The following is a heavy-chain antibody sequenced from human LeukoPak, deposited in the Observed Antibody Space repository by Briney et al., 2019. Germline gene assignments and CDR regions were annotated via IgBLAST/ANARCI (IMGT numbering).Heavy chain of an antibody. D-gene: IGHD1-1*01. CDR3: ARELERRKGFDP. CDR2: IYSTGST. CDR1: GGSISGYY. Sequence: SETLSLTCTVSGGSISGYYWSWVRQSPGKGLEWIGYIYSTGSTSYNPSLKSRVTISVNTSKNQFSLKLSSVTAADTAVYYCARELERRKGFDPWGQGALVTVSS. J-gene: IGHJ5*02. V-gene: IGHV4-59*12.